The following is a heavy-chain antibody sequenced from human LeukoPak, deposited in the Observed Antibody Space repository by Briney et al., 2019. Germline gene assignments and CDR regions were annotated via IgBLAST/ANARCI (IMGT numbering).Heavy chain of an antibody. D-gene: IGHD5-24*01. CDR1: GYTFTGYY. V-gene: IGHV1-2*06. Sequence: ASVKFSCKASGYTFTGYYMHWVRQAPGQGLEWMGRINPNSGGTNYAQKFQGRVTMTRDTSISTAYMELSRLRSDDTAVYYCARDNYDGYRGGVDYWGQGTLVTVSS. CDR3: ARDNYDGYRGGVDY. J-gene: IGHJ4*02. CDR2: INPNSGGT.